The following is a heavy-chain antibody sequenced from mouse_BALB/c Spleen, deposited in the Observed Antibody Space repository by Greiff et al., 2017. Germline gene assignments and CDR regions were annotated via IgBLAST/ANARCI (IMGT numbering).Heavy chain of an antibody. J-gene: IGHJ3*01. CDR1: GYSFTSYW. CDR3: TRSPDSLLRPWFAY. CDR2: IYPGNSDT. D-gene: IGHD1-2*01. V-gene: IGHV1-5*01. Sequence: VQLKESGTVLARPGASVKMSCKASGYSFTSYWMHWVKQRPGQGLEWIGAIYPGNSDTSYNQKFKGKAKLTAVTSASTAYMELSSLTNEDSAVYYCTRSPDSLLRPWFAYWGQGTLVTVSA.